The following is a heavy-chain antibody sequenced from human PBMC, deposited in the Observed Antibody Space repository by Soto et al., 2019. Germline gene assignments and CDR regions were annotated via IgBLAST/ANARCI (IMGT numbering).Heavy chain of an antibody. V-gene: IGHV1-3*01. CDR2: INAGNGNT. CDR3: LGYCSGGSCYSRGY. Sequence: ASVKVSCKASGYSFTSHAMHWVRQAPGQRLEWMGWINAGNGNTKYSQKFQGRVTITRDTSASTAFMELSSLRSEDTAVYYCLGYCSGGSCYSRGYWGQGTLVTVSS. CDR1: GYSFTSHA. J-gene: IGHJ4*02. D-gene: IGHD2-15*01.